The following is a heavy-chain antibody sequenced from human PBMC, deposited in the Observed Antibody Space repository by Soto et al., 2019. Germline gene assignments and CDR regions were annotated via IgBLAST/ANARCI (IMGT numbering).Heavy chain of an antibody. V-gene: IGHV3-73*01. CDR2: IRSKANSYAT. D-gene: IGHD3-9*01. J-gene: IGHJ6*02. CDR1: GFTFSGSA. Sequence: GGSLRLSCAASGFTFSGSAMHWVRQASGKGLEWVGRIRSKANSYATAYAASVKGRFTISRDDSKNTAYLQMNSLKTEDTAVYYCTRPSLTGWEYYYGMDVWGQGTTVTVSS. CDR3: TRPSLTGWEYYYGMDV.